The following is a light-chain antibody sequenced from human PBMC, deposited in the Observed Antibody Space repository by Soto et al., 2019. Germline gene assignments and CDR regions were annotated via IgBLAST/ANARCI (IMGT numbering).Light chain of an antibody. CDR3: ATWDDSLNVPV. V-gene: IGLV1-44*01. CDR2: ITD. J-gene: IGLJ3*02. CDR1: SSNIGSNT. Sequence: QSVLTQPPSASGTPGQRVTISCSGNSSNIGSNTVNWYQQLPGAAPKLLIWITDQRPSGVPDRFSGSKSGTSASLAINGLQSEDEAEYYCATWDDSLNVPVFGEGT.